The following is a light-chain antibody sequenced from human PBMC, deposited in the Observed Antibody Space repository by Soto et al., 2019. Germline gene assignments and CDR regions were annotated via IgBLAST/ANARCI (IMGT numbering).Light chain of an antibody. CDR1: HNITNNY. CDR3: HHYYRSLRGFA. V-gene: IGKV3-20*01. J-gene: IGKJ2*01. Sequence: ETVLAQSPGTLSLSPGESATLSCRASHNITNNYLAWYQQKPGQAPRLLIYDTSSRAIGIPDKFSGSGSGTDFTLTITRLEPEDFAVYYCHHYYRSLRGFAFGQGTKLEIK. CDR2: DTS.